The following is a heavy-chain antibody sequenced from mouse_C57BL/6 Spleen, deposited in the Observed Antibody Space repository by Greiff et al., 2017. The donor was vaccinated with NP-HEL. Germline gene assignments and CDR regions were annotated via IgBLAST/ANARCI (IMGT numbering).Heavy chain of an antibody. V-gene: IGHV1-72*01. Sequence: QVQLQQPGAELVKPGASVKLSCKASGYTFPSYWMHWVKQRPGRGLEWIGRIDPTSGGTKYNEQFKSKATLTVDKPSSTADMQLSSLTSEDSAVYYCARGTVEGALDYWGKGTTLTVSS. CDR1: GYTFPSYW. CDR2: IDPTSGGT. D-gene: IGHD1-1*01. CDR3: ARGTVEGALDY. J-gene: IGHJ2*01.